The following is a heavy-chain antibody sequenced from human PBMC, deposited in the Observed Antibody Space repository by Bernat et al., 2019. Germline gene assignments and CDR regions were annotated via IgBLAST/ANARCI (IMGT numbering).Heavy chain of an antibody. CDR3: ARDYHWYFDL. Sequence: QVQLVESGGGLVKPGGSLRLSCAASGFTFRDYYMSWIRQAPGKGLEWVSYITGGGTSTNYADSVKGRFTISRDNAKSSLYLQMNSLRVEDTAIYYFARDYHWYFDLWGRGTLVTVSS. V-gene: IGHV3-11*05. CDR2: ITGGGTST. CDR1: GFTFRDYY. J-gene: IGHJ2*01.